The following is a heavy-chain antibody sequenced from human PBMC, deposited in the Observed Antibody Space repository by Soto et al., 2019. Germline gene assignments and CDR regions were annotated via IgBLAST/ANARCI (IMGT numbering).Heavy chain of an antibody. V-gene: IGHV3-23*01. J-gene: IGHJ4*02. Sequence: EVQLLESGGGLVQPGGSLRLSCAASGLTFSSYPMSWVRQAPGKGLQWVSSISVSAGTTYYADAVKGRFTISRDNSKNTLNLQMNSLRAEDTAVYYCAKDGIRGIHIDNWGQGTLVTVSS. CDR2: ISVSAGTT. CDR1: GLTFSSYP. CDR3: AKDGIRGIHIDN.